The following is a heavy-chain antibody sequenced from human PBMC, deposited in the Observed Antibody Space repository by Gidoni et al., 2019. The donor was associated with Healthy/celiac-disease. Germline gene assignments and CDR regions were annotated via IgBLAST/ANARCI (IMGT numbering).Heavy chain of an antibody. J-gene: IGHJ5*02. CDR3: ASQQRVTHPDWFDP. Sequence: QVQLVQSGAEVKKPGSSVKVSCKASGGTFSSYTISWVRQAPGQGLEWMGRIIPILGIANYAQKFQGRVTITADKSTSTAYMELSSLRSEDTAVYYCASQQRVTHPDWFDPWGQGTLVTVSS. V-gene: IGHV1-69*02. D-gene: IGHD2-21*02. CDR2: IIPILGIA. CDR1: GGTFSSYT.